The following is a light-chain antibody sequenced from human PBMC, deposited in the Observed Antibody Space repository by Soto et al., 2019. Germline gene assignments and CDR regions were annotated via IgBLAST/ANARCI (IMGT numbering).Light chain of an antibody. CDR3: QQYYSYPWT. CDR2: AAY. Sequence: IQMTQSPSTLSGSVGDRVTITCRASQGISSYLAWYQQKPGKAPKLLIYAAYTLQSGVQSRFSGSGSGTDFTLTIRCLQSEDFATYYCQQYYSYPWTVGQGTKVDIK. CDR1: QGISSY. J-gene: IGKJ1*01. V-gene: IGKV1-8*01.